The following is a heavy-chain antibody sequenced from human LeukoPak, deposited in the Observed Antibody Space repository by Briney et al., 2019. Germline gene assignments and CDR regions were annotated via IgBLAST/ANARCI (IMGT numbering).Heavy chain of an antibody. CDR3: ARDVTGTIGWFDP. J-gene: IGHJ5*02. Sequence: SETLSLTCTVSGGSISTYYGNWIRQAPGKGLEWIGYIYYSGSTNYNPSLKSRVTMSVDTSRNQFSLKLSSVTAADTAVYYCARDVTGTIGWFDPWGQGTLVTVSS. CDR1: GGSISTYY. CDR2: IYYSGST. D-gene: IGHD1-7*01. V-gene: IGHV4-59*01.